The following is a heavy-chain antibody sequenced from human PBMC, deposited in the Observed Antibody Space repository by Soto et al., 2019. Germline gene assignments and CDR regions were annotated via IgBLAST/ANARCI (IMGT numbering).Heavy chain of an antibody. D-gene: IGHD4-17*01. CDR3: AKEPMTAVTSRYFDL. Sequence: EVQLVESGGGLAQPGRSLRLSCAASGFTFDDYAMHWVRQAPGKGLEWVSGISWNSGTIAYADSVKGRFTISRDNAKNSLYLQMNSLRVEDTAVYYCAKEPMTAVTSRYFDLWGRGTLVTVSS. V-gene: IGHV3-9*01. CDR1: GFTFDDYA. CDR2: ISWNSGTI. J-gene: IGHJ2*01.